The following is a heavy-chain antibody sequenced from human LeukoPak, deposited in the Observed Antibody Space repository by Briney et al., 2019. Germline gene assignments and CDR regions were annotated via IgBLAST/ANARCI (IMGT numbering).Heavy chain of an antibody. Sequence: ASVKVSCEASGYTFTSYGISWVRQAPGQGLEWMGWISAYNGNTNYAQKLQGRVTMTTDTSTSTAYMELRSLRSDDTAVYYCARAWWYSSSWYVSYYYMDVWGKGTTVTVSS. D-gene: IGHD6-13*01. V-gene: IGHV1-18*01. J-gene: IGHJ6*03. CDR2: ISAYNGNT. CDR3: ARAWWYSSSWYVSYYYMDV. CDR1: GYTFTSYG.